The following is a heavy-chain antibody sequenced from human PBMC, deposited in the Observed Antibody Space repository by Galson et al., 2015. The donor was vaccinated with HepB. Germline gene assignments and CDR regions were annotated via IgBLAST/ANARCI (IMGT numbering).Heavy chain of an antibody. CDR1: GYTFTSYY. CDR3: ATHREISLYGMDV. J-gene: IGHJ6*02. CDR2: INPSGGST. D-gene: IGHD5-24*01. V-gene: IGHV1-46*01. Sequence: SVKVSCKASGYTFTSYYMHWVRQAPGQGLEWMGIINPSGGSTSYAQKFQGRVTMTRDTSTSTVYMELSSLRSEDTAVYYCATHREISLYGMDVWGQGTTVTVSS.